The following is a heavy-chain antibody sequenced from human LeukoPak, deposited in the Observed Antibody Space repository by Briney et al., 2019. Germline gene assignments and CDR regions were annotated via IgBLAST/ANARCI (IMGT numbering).Heavy chain of an antibody. V-gene: IGHV1-69*05. CDR3: AREGSGWSRFDY. Sequence: GASVKVSCKASGGTFSSYAISWVRQAPGQGLEWMGRIIPIFGTANYAQKFQGRVTITTDETTSTAYMELSSLRSEDTAVYYCAREGSGWSRFDYWGQGTLVTVSS. D-gene: IGHD6-19*01. J-gene: IGHJ4*02. CDR2: IIPIFGTA. CDR1: GGTFSSYA.